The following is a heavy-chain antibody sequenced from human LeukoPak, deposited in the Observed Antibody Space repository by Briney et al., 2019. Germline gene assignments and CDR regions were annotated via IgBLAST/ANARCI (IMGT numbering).Heavy chain of an antibody. J-gene: IGHJ4*02. CDR1: GFTFSTYG. D-gene: IGHD1-26*01. V-gene: IGHV3-64*01. Sequence: PGGSLRLSCAASGFTFSTYGMYWVRQAPGKGLEYVSSISSNGNTYYANSVKGRFTISRDNPKNTLYLQMGSLRAEDTAVYYCARDLIVGATIRYYFDYWGQGTLVTVSS. CDR2: ISSNGNT. CDR3: ARDLIVGATIRYYFDY.